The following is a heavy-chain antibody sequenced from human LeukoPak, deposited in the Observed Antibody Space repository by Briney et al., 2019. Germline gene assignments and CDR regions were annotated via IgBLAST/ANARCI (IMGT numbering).Heavy chain of an antibody. CDR2: IHQDGNEK. J-gene: IGHJ4*02. D-gene: IGHD2-21*02. CDR1: GFTFRTYW. CDR3: ARGDDFSGDY. V-gene: IGHV3-7*04. Sequence: GGSLRLCCAASGFTFRTYWMSWVRQAPGKGPEWVANIHQDGNEKYYVDSVKGRFTISRDNAKNSLYLQMNSLRVEDTAVYYCARGDDFSGDYWGQGTLVTVSS.